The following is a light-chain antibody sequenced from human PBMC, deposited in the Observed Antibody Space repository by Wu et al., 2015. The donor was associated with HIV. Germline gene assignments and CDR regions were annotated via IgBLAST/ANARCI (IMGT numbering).Light chain of an antibody. CDR1: QSITNTY. J-gene: IGKJ1*01. V-gene: IGKV3-20*01. CDR2: GAS. CDR3: QQYGSSPWT. Sequence: EIVLTQSPGTLSLSPGERATLSCRASQSITNTYLAWYQQRVGQAPRLLIYGASNRATDIPDRISGSGSGTDFTLTINRLEPEDFAVYYCQQYGSSPWTFGQGTKVEIK.